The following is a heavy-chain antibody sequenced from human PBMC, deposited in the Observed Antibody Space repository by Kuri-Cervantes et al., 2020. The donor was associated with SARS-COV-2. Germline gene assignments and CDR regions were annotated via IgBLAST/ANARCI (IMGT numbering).Heavy chain of an antibody. CDR2: ISAYNGNT. CDR1: GYTFTSYG. V-gene: IGHV1-18*01. CDR3: AREDIVVVPAAPPLYYMDV. D-gene: IGHD2-2*01. J-gene: IGHJ6*03. Sequence: ASVKVSCKASGYTFTSYGISWVRQAPGQGLEWMGWISAYNGNTNYAQKLQGRVTMTTDTSTSTAYMELRSLRSDDTAVYYCAREDIVVVPAAPPLYYMDVWGKGTTVTVSS.